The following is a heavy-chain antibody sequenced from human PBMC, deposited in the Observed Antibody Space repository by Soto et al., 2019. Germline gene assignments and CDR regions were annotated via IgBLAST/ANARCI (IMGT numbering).Heavy chain of an antibody. CDR3: AKVGFGLHLGELSPPYYFDS. CDR2: ISGSGGST. V-gene: IGHV3-23*01. D-gene: IGHD3-16*02. J-gene: IGHJ4*02. Sequence: EVQLLESGGGLVQPGGSLRLSCAASGFTFSSYAMSWVRQAPGKGLEWVSAISGSGGSTYYADSVKGRFTISRDNSKNTLYLQMNSLRAEDTAVYYCAKVGFGLHLGELSPPYYFDSWGQGTLVTVSS. CDR1: GFTFSSYA.